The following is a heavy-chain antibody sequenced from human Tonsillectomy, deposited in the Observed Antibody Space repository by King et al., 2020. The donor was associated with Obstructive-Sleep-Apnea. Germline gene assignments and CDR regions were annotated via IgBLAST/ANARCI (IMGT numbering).Heavy chain of an antibody. J-gene: IGHJ6*02. CDR1: GDSMSSYY. Sequence: VQLQESGPGLVRPSETLALTCSVSGDSMSSYYWSWLRQPPGKGPEWIAYIYYSGKTNYSPSLKSRVTISSDKSKNQFSLTLTSVTPADTAVYFCARIRSGVSGMDVWGPGTTVIVSS. CDR2: IYYSGKT. V-gene: IGHV4-59*01. D-gene: IGHD2-8*01. CDR3: ARIRSGVSGMDV.